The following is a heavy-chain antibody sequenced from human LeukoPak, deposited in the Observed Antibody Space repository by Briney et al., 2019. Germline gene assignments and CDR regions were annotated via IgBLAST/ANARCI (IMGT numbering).Heavy chain of an antibody. Sequence: SETLSLTCTVSGASISSSSSSWGWVRQPPGKGPEWIGSIYYSGLTYDNPSLKSRGSISVDPSKNHFSLKVSSVTAADTAVYYCASGTFDDYGDYDRGDYFDHWGQGTLVTVSS. CDR1: GASISSSSSS. CDR2: IYYSGLT. J-gene: IGHJ4*02. D-gene: IGHD4-17*01. V-gene: IGHV4-39*02. CDR3: ASGTFDDYGDYDRGDYFDH.